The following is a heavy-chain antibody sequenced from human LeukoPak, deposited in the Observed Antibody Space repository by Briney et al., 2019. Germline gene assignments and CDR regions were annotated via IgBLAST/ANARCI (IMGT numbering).Heavy chain of an antibody. D-gene: IGHD3-16*01. CDR1: GYTFTSYY. J-gene: IGHJ4*02. CDR3: ARDNDSRDPPHFDY. Sequence: RASVKVSCKASGYTFTSYYMHWVRQAPGQGLEWMGGIIPIFGTANYAQKFQGRVTITADKSTSTAYMELSSLRSEDTAVYYCARDNDSRDPPHFDYWGQGTLVTVSS. V-gene: IGHV1-69*06. CDR2: IIPIFGTA.